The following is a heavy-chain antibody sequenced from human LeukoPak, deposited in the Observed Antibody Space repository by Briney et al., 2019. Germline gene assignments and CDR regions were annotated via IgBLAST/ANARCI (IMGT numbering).Heavy chain of an antibody. CDR2: IYDSGST. CDR3: ARHWAAARKFDP. J-gene: IGHJ5*02. V-gene: IGHV4-39*01. Sequence: SETLSLTCTVSGGSIRSSYYYWGWIRQPPGKGLEWIGSIYDSGSTYYNPSLKSRVTISVDTSKNQFSLKLNSVTAADTAVYYCARHWAAARKFDPWGQGTLVTVSS. CDR1: GGSIRSSYYY. D-gene: IGHD6-6*01.